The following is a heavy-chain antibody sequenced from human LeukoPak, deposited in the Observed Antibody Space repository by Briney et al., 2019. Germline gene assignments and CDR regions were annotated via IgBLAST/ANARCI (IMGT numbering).Heavy chain of an antibody. D-gene: IGHD6-13*01. V-gene: IGHV5-51*01. Sequence: GESLKISCQGFGYSFTSYWIGWVRQMPGKGMEWMGVIYPGDLRVRYNPSFQGQVTISVGKSINTAYLQWVSLRASDSTMYYCACRDLTSTWSFPWGQGTLVTVSS. CDR3: ACRDLTSTWSFP. CDR2: IYPGDLRV. CDR1: GYSFTSYW. J-gene: IGHJ5*02.